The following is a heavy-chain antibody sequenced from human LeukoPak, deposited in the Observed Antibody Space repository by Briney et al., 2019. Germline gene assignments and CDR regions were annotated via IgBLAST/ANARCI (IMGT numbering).Heavy chain of an antibody. J-gene: IGHJ4*02. Sequence: GSLRLSCAASGFTFSDYYMSWIRQPPGKGLEWIGNVYYTGSTYYNVSLNSRVTIFIDTSKNLFSLRLNSMTAADTAVYYCAKSGGYGLIDKWGQGTLVTVSS. D-gene: IGHD1-26*01. CDR1: GFTFSDYY. V-gene: IGHV4-34*08. CDR3: AKSGGYGLIDK. CDR2: VYYTGST.